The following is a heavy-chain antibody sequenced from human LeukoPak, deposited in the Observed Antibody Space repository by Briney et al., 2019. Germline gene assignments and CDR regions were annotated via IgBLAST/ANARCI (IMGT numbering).Heavy chain of an antibody. V-gene: IGHV1-18*01. CDR1: GGTFSSYT. CDR3: ARGSGYEIDY. J-gene: IGHJ4*02. Sequence: AAVKVSCKASGGTFSSYTISWVRQAPGQGLEWMGWISAYNGNTNYAQKLQGRVTITTDTSTSTAYMELRRLRSDDTAVYFCARGSGYEIDYWGQGTLVTVSS. CDR2: ISAYNGNT. D-gene: IGHD5-12*01.